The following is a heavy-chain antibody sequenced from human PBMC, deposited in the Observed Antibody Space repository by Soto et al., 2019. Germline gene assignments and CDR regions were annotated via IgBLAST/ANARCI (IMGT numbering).Heavy chain of an antibody. CDR1: GFSLSTRGVG. CDR3: AHKGGGDRNLDY. Sequence: QITLKESGPTLVKPTQTLTLTCTFSGFSLSTRGVGVGWIRQPPGKALEWLALIYWDGFKHYNPSLERRLIIREENAKKQVVLKITNRDTVDTAPLYYAHKGGGDRNLDYWGQGTLVTVSS. J-gene: IGHJ4*02. V-gene: IGHV2-5*02. CDR2: IYWDGFK. D-gene: IGHD3-16*01.